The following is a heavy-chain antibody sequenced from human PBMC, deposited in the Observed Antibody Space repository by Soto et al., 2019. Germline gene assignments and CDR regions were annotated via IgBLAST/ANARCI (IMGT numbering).Heavy chain of an antibody. J-gene: IGHJ4*02. CDR3: TRQTSKHYYDTSGPFDD. Sequence: EVQLVESGGGLVQPGRSLKLSCAASGFTFSGSAMHWVRQASGKGLEWVGRIRSKANSYATAYAASVKGRFTISRDXSXNXGYLQMNSLKTEDTAVYYCTRQTSKHYYDTSGPFDDWGQGTLVTVSS. D-gene: IGHD3-22*01. CDR1: GFTFSGSA. V-gene: IGHV3-73*01. CDR2: IRSKANSYAT.